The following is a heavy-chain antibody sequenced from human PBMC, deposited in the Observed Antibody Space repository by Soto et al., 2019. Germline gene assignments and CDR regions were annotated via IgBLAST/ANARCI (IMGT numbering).Heavy chain of an antibody. CDR3: ARSEVRYYYDSSGYYNDY. D-gene: IGHD3-22*01. CDR1: GFTFSSYW. J-gene: IGHJ4*02. Sequence: PGGSLILSCAASGFTFSSYWMSWVRQAPGKGLEWVANIKQDGSEKYYVDSVKGRFTISRDNAKNSLYLQMNSLRAEDTAVYYCARSEVRYYYDSSGYYNDYWGQGTLVTVSS. V-gene: IGHV3-7*01. CDR2: IKQDGSEK.